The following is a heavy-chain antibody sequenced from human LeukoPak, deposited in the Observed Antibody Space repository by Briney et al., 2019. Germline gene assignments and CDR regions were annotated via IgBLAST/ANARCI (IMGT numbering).Heavy chain of an antibody. J-gene: IGHJ6*02. V-gene: IGHV4-34*01. CDR3: ATSLRATVTTKSNNYYYCGMDV. D-gene: IGHD4-17*01. CDR2: INHSGST. CDR1: GGSFSGYY. Sequence: PSETLSLTCAVYGGSFSGYYWSWIRQPPGKGLEWIGEINHSGSTNYNPSLKSRVTISVDTSKNQFSLKLSSVTAADTAVYYCATSLRATVTTKSNNYYYCGMDVWGQGTTVTVSS.